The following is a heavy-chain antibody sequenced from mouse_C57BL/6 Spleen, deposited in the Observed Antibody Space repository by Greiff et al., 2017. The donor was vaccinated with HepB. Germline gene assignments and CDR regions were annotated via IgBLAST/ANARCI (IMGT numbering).Heavy chain of an antibody. CDR3: ARSNGGNPFAY. V-gene: IGHV1-66*01. J-gene: IGHJ3*01. CDR1: GYSFTSYY. D-gene: IGHD2-1*01. Sequence: QVQLQQSGPELVKPGASVKISCKASGYSFTSYYIHWVKQRPGQGLEWIGWIYPGSGNTKYNEKFKGKATLTADTSSSTAYMQLSSLTSEDSAVYYCARSNGGNPFAYWGQGTLVTVSA. CDR2: IYPGSGNT.